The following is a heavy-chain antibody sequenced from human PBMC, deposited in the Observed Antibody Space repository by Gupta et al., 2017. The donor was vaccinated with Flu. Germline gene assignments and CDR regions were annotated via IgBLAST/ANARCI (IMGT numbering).Heavy chain of an antibody. CDR3: AREFTYYYENSGITARNGFDI. J-gene: IGHJ4*02. CDR1: GLTLSNDA. CDR2: IGGSGYTT. V-gene: IGHV3-23*01. Sequence: EVQLLESGGGLVQPGGSLRLSCAASGLTLSNDAMAWVRQAPGKGLEWVSSIGGSGYTTYYADSVKGRFTISRDKSKDTVYLQLNSLRAEDTATYYCAREFTYYYENSGITARNGFDILGQGTLVTVSS. D-gene: IGHD3-22*01.